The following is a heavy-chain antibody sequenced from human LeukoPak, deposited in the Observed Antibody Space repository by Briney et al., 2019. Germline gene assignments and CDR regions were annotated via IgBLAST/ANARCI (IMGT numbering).Heavy chain of an antibody. CDR1: GGSISNYY. J-gene: IGHJ4*02. Sequence: SETLSLTCTVSGGSISNYYWNWIRQPPGKGLEWIGYVYYNGGTDYDPSLKSRVTMSVDTSKSQFSLNLSFVTAADTAVYYCARHKSGATDYFDHWGQGTLVAVSS. CDR3: ARHKSGATDYFDH. CDR2: VYYNGGT. V-gene: IGHV4-59*01. D-gene: IGHD1-26*01.